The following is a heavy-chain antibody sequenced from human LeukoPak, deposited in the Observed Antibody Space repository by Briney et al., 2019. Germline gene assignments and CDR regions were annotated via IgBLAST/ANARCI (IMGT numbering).Heavy chain of an antibody. CDR2: NSAYNGNT. CDR3: ARDRPYYDFWSGPTDYYYYYMDV. V-gene: IGHV1-18*01. D-gene: IGHD3-3*01. Sequence: GASVKVSCKASGYTFTSYGISWVRQAPGQGLEWMGWNSAYNGNTNYAQKLQGRVTMTTDTSTSTAYMELRSLRSDDTAVYYCARDRPYYDFWSGPTDYYYYYMDVWGKGTTVTVSS. CDR1: GYTFTSYG. J-gene: IGHJ6*03.